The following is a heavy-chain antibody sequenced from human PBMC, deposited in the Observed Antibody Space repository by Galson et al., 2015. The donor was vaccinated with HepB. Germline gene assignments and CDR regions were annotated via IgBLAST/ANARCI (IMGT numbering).Heavy chain of an antibody. V-gene: IGHV3-11*03. D-gene: IGHD2-21*02. Sequence: RQAPGKGLEWISYISATSSYTRYAASVQGRFTISRDNAKSSLYLRMSGLRVEDTAIYYCARYPRGDCGGSDCYESRHGMDVWGQGTTVTVSS. J-gene: IGHJ6*02. CDR3: ARYPRGDCGGSDCYESRHGMDV. CDR2: ISATSSYT.